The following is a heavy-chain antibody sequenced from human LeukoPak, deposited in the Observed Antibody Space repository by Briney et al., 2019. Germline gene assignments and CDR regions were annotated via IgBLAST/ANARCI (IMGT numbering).Heavy chain of an antibody. Sequence: SQTLSLTCAVSGGSISSGGYSWSWIRQPPGKGLEWIGYIYYSGSTNYNPSLKSRVTISVDTSKNQFSLKLSSVTAADTAVYYCTRGSIAYYYMDVWGKGTTVTISS. V-gene: IGHV4-30-4*07. CDR1: GGSISSGGYS. D-gene: IGHD3-22*01. CDR2: IYYSGST. J-gene: IGHJ6*03. CDR3: TRGSIAYYYMDV.